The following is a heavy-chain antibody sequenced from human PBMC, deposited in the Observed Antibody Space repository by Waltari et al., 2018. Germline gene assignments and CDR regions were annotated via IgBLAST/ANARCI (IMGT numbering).Heavy chain of an antibody. CDR2: ITNSGSGM. V-gene: IGHV3-48*01. CDR3: ARRFDS. Sequence: EVQLVESGGGWVQPGGSLRLPCAASGFTFATSGMNWVRQAPGKGLEWVSYITNSGSGMYYADSVRGRFTISRDNAKNSLYLQMNSLRAEDTAVYYCARRFDSWGQGTLVTVSS. J-gene: IGHJ4*02. CDR1: GFTFATSG.